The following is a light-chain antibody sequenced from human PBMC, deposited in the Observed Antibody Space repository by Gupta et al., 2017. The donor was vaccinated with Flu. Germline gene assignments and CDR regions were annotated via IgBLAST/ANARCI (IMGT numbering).Light chain of an antibody. Sequence: QSVLTQPPSASGTPGQRVTISCSGTTFNIGNHYVYWFQQLPGAAPRLLIYRVNERPSGVPDRFSASKSATSGSVAISRLRAEDEGDYFCGAWDNHRNSFVFGTGTTVTV. CDR3: GAWDNHRNSFV. J-gene: IGLJ1*01. CDR2: RVN. V-gene: IGLV1-47*01. CDR1: TFNIGNHY.